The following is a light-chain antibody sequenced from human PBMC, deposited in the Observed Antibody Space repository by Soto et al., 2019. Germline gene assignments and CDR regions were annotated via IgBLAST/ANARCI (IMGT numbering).Light chain of an antibody. CDR3: SSYAGSNNLV. CDR1: SSDVGGYNY. Sequence: QSALTQPPSASGSPGQSVTISCTETSSDVGGYNYVSWYQQHPGKAPKLMVYEVSKRPSGVPDRFSGPKSGNTASLTVSGLQAEDEADYYCSSYAGSNNLVFGGGTKLTVL. V-gene: IGLV2-8*01. J-gene: IGLJ3*02. CDR2: EVS.